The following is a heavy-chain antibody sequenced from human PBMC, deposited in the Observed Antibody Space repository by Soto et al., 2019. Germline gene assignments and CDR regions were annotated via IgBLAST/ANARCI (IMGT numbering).Heavy chain of an antibody. J-gene: IGHJ5*02. CDR1: VYSITGYR. CDR3: ARDRDIVVGPPFDP. D-gene: IGHD2-15*01. Sequence: VSVNRSCKSSVYSITGYRVGWLRQETGQGLERMGWISAYKGKTNYAQKHQDRETMTTDTSTSTAYMELRSLRSDVTALYFCARDRDIVVGPPFDPWGQGTLVTVSS. CDR2: ISAYKGKT. V-gene: IGHV1-18*01.